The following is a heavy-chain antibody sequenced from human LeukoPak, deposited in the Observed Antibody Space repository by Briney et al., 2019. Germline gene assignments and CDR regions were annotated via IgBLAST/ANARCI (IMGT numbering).Heavy chain of an antibody. CDR1: GFTFSSYA. J-gene: IGHJ6*03. CDR2: ISYDGSNK. V-gene: IGHV3-30*04. CDR3: VKRGRGYCSGGSCSDMDV. Sequence: GGSLRLSCAASGFTFSSYAMHWVRQAPGKGLEWVAVISYDGSNKYYADSVKGRFTISRDNSKNTLYLQMNSLRAEDTAVYYCVKRGRGYCSGGSCSDMDVWGKGTTVTVSS. D-gene: IGHD2-15*01.